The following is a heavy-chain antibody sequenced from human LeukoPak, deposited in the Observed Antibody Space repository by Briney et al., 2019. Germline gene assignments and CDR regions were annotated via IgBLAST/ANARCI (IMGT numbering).Heavy chain of an antibody. D-gene: IGHD3-16*02. J-gene: IGHJ5*02. Sequence: SVKVSCKASGGTFSSYAISWVRQAPGQGLEWMGRIIHILGIANYAQKFQGRVTITADKSTSTAYMELSSLRSEDTAVYYCARGFRGGYPQASFDPWGQGTLVTVSS. CDR3: ARGFRGGYPQASFDP. CDR1: GGTFSSYA. CDR2: IIHILGIA. V-gene: IGHV1-69*04.